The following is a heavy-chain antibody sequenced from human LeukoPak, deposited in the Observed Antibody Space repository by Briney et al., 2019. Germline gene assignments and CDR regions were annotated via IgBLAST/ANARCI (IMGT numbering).Heavy chain of an antibody. V-gene: IGHV4-39*07. Sequence: PSETLSLTCGVSGGSIISSSYYWGWIRQPPGKGLEWIGRIYTSGSTNYNPSLKSRVTMSVDTSKNQFSLKLSSVTAADTAVYYCARELWFGESLFDYWGQGTLVTVSS. CDR3: ARELWFGESLFDY. CDR1: GGSIISSSYY. D-gene: IGHD3-10*01. J-gene: IGHJ4*02. CDR2: IYTSGST.